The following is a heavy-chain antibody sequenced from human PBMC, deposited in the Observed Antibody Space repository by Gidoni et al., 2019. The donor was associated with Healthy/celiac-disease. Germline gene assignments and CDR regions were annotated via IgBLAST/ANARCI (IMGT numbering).Heavy chain of an antibody. CDR3: ARGLVAASHPILREFDY. CDR1: GGSISSYY. D-gene: IGHD6-13*01. CDR2: IYYSGST. J-gene: IGHJ4*02. V-gene: IGHV4-59*01. Sequence: QVQLQESGPGLVKPSETLSLTCTVSGGSISSYYWSWIRQPPGKGLEWIGYIYYSGSTNYNPSLKSRVTISVDTSKNQFSLKLSSVTAADTAVYYCARGLVAASHPILREFDYWGQGTLVTVSS.